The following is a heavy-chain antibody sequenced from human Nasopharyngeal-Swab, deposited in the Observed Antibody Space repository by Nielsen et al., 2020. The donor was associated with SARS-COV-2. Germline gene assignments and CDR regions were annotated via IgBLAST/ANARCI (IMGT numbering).Heavy chain of an antibody. D-gene: IGHD6-19*01. V-gene: IGHV3-23*01. CDR2: ISGSGGST. CDR3: AKERGIAVADADAFDI. Sequence: LSLTCAASGFTFSSYAMSWVRQAPGKGLEWVSAISGSGGSTYYADSVKGRFTISRDNSKNTLYLQMNSLRAEDTAVYYCAKERGIAVADADAFDIWGQGTMVTVSS. CDR1: GFTFSSYA. J-gene: IGHJ3*02.